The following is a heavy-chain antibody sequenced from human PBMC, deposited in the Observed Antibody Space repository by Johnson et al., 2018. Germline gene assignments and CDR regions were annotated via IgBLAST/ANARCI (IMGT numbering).Heavy chain of an antibody. J-gene: IGHJ6*02. D-gene: IGHD1-1*01. CDR1: GGSFSGYY. CDR3: ARQRLTPTGYYFYGVDV. CDR2: INPSGST. V-gene: IGHV4-34*01. Sequence: VQLQQWGAGLLKPSETLSLTCAVHGGSFSGYYWTWIRQPPGKGLEWIGEINPSGSTNYNPSRKSRVTISLDTSKIQLSRKLSAVAAADTAEYYCARQRLTPTGYYFYGVDVWGHGTTVTVSS.